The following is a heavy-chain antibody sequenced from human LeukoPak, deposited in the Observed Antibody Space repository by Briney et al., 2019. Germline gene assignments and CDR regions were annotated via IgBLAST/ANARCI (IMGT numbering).Heavy chain of an antibody. V-gene: IGHV3-30*03. CDR3: ARSEAYYYYMDV. CDR2: ISYDGSNK. CDR1: GFTFSSYG. Sequence: GGSLRLSCAASGFTFSSYGMHWVRQAPGKGLGWVAVISYDGSNKYYADSVKGRFTISRDNSKNTLYLQMNSLRAEDTAVYYCARSEAYYYYMDVWGKGTTVTVSS. J-gene: IGHJ6*03.